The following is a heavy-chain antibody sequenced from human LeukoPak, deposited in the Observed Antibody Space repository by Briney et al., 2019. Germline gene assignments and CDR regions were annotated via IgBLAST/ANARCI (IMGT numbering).Heavy chain of an antibody. CDR2: IYTSGST. Sequence: SETLSLTCTVSGGSISSYYWSWIRQPAGKGLEWIGRIYTSGSTNNNPSLKGRVTMSVDTSKNQISLKLSSVTAADTAVYYCARDWAQHCSSTSCYGPFDYWGQGTLVTVSS. V-gene: IGHV4-4*07. J-gene: IGHJ4*02. D-gene: IGHD2-2*01. CDR1: GGSISSYY. CDR3: ARDWAQHCSSTSCYGPFDY.